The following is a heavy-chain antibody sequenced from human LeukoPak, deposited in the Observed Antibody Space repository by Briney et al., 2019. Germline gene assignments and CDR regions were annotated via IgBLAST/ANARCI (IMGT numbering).Heavy chain of an antibody. J-gene: IGHJ5*02. CDR1: GGSFSGYY. V-gene: IGHV4-34*01. Sequence: SETLSLTCAVYGGSFSGYYWSWIRQPPGKGLEWIGEINHSGSTNYNPSLKSRVTISVDTSKNQFSLKLSSVTAADTAVYYCXRWAAAGTYWFDPWGQGTLVTVSS. D-gene: IGHD6-13*01. CDR2: INHSGST. CDR3: XRWAAAGTYWFDP.